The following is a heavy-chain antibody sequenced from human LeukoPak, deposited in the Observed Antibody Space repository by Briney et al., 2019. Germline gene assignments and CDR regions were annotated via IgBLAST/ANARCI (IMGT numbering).Heavy chain of an antibody. CDR3: AKGDVDIVATTLAD. D-gene: IGHD5-12*01. V-gene: IGHV3-9*01. Sequence: GGSLRLSCAASGFTFDDYAMHWVRQAPGKGLEWVSGISWNSGSIGYADPVKGRFTISRDNAKNSLYLQMNSLRAEDTALYYCAKGDVDIVATTLADWGQGTLVTVSS. J-gene: IGHJ4*02. CDR2: ISWNSGSI. CDR1: GFTFDDYA.